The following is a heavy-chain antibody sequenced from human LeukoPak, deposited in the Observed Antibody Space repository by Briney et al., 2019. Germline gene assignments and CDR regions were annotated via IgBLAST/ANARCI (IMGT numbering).Heavy chain of an antibody. J-gene: IGHJ4*02. Sequence: PSETLSLTCTVSGGSISSYYWSWIRQPPGKGLEWIGYIYYSGSTNYNPSLKSRVTISVDTSKNQFSLKLSSVTAADTAVYYCARLFKYYDSSGPYFDYWGQGTLVTVSS. CDR3: ARLFKYYDSSGPYFDY. CDR2: IYYSGST. CDR1: GGSISSYY. V-gene: IGHV4-59*08. D-gene: IGHD3-22*01.